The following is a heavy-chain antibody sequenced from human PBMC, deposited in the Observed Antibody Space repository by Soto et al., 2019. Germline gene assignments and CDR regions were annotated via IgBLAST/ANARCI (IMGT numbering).Heavy chain of an antibody. CDR2: INHSGST. V-gene: IGHV4-34*01. D-gene: IGHD4-17*01. Sequence: QVQLQQWGAGLLKPSETLSLTCAVYGGSFSGYYWSWIRQPPGKGLEWIGEINHSGSTNYNPSLKSRGTISVDTSKIQFSLKLSSVTAADTAVYYCARGEYCDSWYYGMDVWVQGTTVTVSS. CDR1: GGSFSGYY. J-gene: IGHJ6*02. CDR3: ARGEYCDSWYYGMDV.